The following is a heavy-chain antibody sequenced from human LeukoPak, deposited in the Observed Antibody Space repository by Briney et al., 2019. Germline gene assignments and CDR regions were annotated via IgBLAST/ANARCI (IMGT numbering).Heavy chain of an antibody. CDR1: GGSISSGSYY. D-gene: IGHD3-10*01. V-gene: IGHV4-61*02. CDR2: IYTSGST. CDR3: ARGSSLYYGSGSCDY. Sequence: SQTLSLTCTVSGGSISSGSYYWSWIRQPAGKGLEWIGRIYTSGSTNYNPSLKSRVTISVDTSKNQFSLKLSSVTAADTAVYYCARGSSLYYGSGSCDYWGQGTLVTVSS. J-gene: IGHJ4*02.